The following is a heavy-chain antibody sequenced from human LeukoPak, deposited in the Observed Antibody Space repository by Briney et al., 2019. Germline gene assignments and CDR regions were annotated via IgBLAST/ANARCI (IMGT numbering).Heavy chain of an antibody. Sequence: SETLSLTCTVSGYSISSGYYWGWIRQPPGKGLEWIGSIYHSGSTYYNPSLKSRVTISVDTSKNQFSLKLSSVTAADTAVYYCARGSYSGIAVAGLARWGQGTLVTVSS. CDR3: ARGSYSGIAVAGLAR. CDR1: GYSISSGYY. D-gene: IGHD6-19*01. V-gene: IGHV4-38-2*02. J-gene: IGHJ4*02. CDR2: IYHSGST.